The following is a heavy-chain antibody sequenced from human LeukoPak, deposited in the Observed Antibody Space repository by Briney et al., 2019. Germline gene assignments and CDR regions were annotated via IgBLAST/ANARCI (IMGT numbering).Heavy chain of an antibody. V-gene: IGHV4-34*01. CDR2: INHSGST. CDR3: ARDLWGSGIDN. Sequence: SETLSLTCAVYGGSFSSYYWSWIRQPPGKGLEWIGEINHSGSTNYNPSLKSRVTISVDTSKNQFSLKLSSVTAADTAVYYCARDLWGSGIDNWGQGTLVTVSS. D-gene: IGHD3-10*01. J-gene: IGHJ4*02. CDR1: GGSFSSYY.